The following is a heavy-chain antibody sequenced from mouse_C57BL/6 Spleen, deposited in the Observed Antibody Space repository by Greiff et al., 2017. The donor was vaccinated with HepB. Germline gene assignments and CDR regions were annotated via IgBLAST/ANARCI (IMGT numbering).Heavy chain of an antibody. Sequence: VQLQQSGPELVKPGASVKISCKASGYSFTGYYMNWVKQSPEKSLEWIGEINPSTGGTTYNQKFKAKATLTVDKSSSTAYMQLKSLTSEDSAVYYCARGGQLRLRGFAYWGQGTLVTVSA. J-gene: IGHJ3*01. CDR3: ARGGQLRLRGFAY. D-gene: IGHD3-2*02. V-gene: IGHV1-42*01. CDR2: INPSTGGT. CDR1: GYSFTGYY.